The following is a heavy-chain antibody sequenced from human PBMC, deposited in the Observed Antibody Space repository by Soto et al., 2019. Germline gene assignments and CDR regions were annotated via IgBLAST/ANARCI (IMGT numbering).Heavy chain of an antibody. D-gene: IGHD6-13*01. V-gene: IGHV3-9*01. J-gene: IGHJ4*02. CDR1: GFTFDDSA. CDR2: ISWNSGSI. Sequence: SLRLSCASSGFTFDDSAMPWVRQAPGKGLEWVSGISWNSGSIGYADSVKGRFTISRDNAKNSLYLQMNSLRAEDTALYYCAKDSSSDPLDYWGQGTLVTAS. CDR3: AKDSSSDPLDY.